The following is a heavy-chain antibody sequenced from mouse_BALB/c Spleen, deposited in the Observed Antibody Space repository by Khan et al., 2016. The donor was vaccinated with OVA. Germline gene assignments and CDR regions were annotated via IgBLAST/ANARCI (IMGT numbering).Heavy chain of an antibody. D-gene: IGHD1-1*01. Sequence: QVQLQESGAELAKPGASVKMSCKASGYTFTSYWMHWVKQRPGQGLEWIGYINPSTGYTEYNQRFKDQATLTADKSSSTAYMQLSSLTSEESAVYYCANHGSSSAWLTYWGEGTLVTVSA. CDR3: ANHGSSSAWLTY. J-gene: IGHJ3*01. CDR2: INPSTGYT. V-gene: IGHV1-7*01. CDR1: GYTFTSYW.